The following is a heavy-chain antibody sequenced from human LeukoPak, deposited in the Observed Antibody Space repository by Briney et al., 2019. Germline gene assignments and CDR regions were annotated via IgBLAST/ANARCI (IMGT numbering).Heavy chain of an antibody. CDR2: MSSSGDTI. D-gene: IGHD6-13*01. CDR1: GFSFRSYD. CDR3: ARDEIAAAGKDFDY. V-gene: IGHV3-48*03. J-gene: IGHJ4*02. Sequence: PGGSLRLSCAASGFSFRSYDMNWVRQAPGKGLEWVSYMSSSGDTIYYANSVKGRFTISRDNAKNLLYLQMNSLRAEDTAVYYCARDEIAAAGKDFDYWGQGTLVTVSS.